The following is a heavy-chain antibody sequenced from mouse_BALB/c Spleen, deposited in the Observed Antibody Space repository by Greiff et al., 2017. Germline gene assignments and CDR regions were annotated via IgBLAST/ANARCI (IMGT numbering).Heavy chain of an antibody. CDR1: GFTFTDYY. CDR2: IRNKANGYTT. V-gene: IGHV7-3*02. CDR3: ASGGFYYAMDY. Sequence: EVHLVESGGGLVQPGGSLRLSCATSGFTFTDYYMSWVRQPPGKALEWLGFIRNKANGYTTEYSASVKGRFTISRDNSQSILYLQMNTLRAEDSATYYCASGGFYYAMDYWGQGTSVTVSS. J-gene: IGHJ4*01.